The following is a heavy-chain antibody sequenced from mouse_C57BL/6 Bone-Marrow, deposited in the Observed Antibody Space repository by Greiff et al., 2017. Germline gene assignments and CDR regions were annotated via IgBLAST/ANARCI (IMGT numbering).Heavy chain of an antibody. D-gene: IGHD2-12*01. CDR2: IDPENGDT. V-gene: IGHV14-4*01. Sequence: EVKVVESGAELVRPGASVKLSCTASGFNIKDDYMHWVKQRPEQGLEWIGWIDPENGDTEYASKFQGKATITADTSSNTAYLQLSSLTSEDTAVYNCTTEVTRFAYWGQGTLVTVSA. CDR3: TTEVTRFAY. J-gene: IGHJ3*01. CDR1: GFNIKDDY.